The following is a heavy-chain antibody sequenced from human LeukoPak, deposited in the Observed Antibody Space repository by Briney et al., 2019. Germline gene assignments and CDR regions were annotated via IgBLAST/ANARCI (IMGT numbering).Heavy chain of an antibody. CDR1: GYTFTSYN. CDR2: INPSGGST. V-gene: IGHV1-46*01. CDR3: ARDTGVTRTTYYFDY. J-gene: IGHJ4*02. D-gene: IGHD4-23*01. Sequence: GASVKVSCKTSGYTFTSYNLHWVRQAPGQRLEWMGIINPSGGSTSYAQKFQGRVTTTRDMSTSTVYMELSSLRSEDTAVYYCARDTGVTRTTYYFDYWGQGTLVTVSS.